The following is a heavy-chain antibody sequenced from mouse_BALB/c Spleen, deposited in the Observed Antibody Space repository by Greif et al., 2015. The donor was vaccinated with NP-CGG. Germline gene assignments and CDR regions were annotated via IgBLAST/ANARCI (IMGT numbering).Heavy chain of an antibody. CDR2: IHPNSGNT. CDR3: ARGGDWFAY. V-gene: IGHV1S130*01. CDR1: GYTFTSSW. J-gene: IGHJ3*01. Sequence: QVQLQQSGSVLVRPGASVKLSCKASGYTFTSSWMHWAKQRPGQGLERIGEIHPNSGNTNYNEKFKGKATLTVDTSSSTAYVDLSSLTSEDSAVYYCARGGDWFAYWGQGTLVTVSA. D-gene: IGHD2-13*01.